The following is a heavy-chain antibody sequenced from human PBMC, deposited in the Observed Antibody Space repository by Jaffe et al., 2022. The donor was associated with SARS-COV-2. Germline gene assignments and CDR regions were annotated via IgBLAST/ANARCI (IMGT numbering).Heavy chain of an antibody. V-gene: IGHV3-9*01. CDR2: ISWNSGSI. D-gene: IGHD3-22*01. CDR3: AKDRDYDSSGPRGAFDY. Sequence: EVQLVESGGGLVQPGRSLRLSCAASGFTFDDYAMHWVRQAPGKGLEWVSGISWNSGSIGYADSVKGRFTISRDNAKNSLYLQMNSLRAEDTALYYCAKDRDYDSSGPRGAFDYWGQGTLVTVSS. CDR1: GFTFDDYA. J-gene: IGHJ4*02.